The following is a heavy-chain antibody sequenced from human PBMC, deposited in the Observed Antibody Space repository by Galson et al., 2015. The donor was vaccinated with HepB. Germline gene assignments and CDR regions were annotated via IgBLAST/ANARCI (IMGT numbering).Heavy chain of an antibody. D-gene: IGHD3-22*01. CDR2: ISSSSSYI. J-gene: IGHJ1*01. CDR1: GFTFSSYS. CDR3: ARDFDSSGYKYLQH. Sequence: SLRLSCAASGFTFSSYSMNWVRQAPGKGLEWVSSISSSSSYIYYADSVKGRFTISRDNAKNSLYLQMNSLRAEDTAVYYCARDFDSSGYKYLQHWGQGTLVTVSS. V-gene: IGHV3-21*01.